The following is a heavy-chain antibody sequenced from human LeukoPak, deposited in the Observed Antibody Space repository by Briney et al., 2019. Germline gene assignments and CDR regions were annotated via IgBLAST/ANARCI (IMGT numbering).Heavy chain of an antibody. CDR1: GFTFDDYA. J-gene: IGHJ6*03. CDR3: AKDIGRVDTASTYMDV. D-gene: IGHD5-18*01. Sequence: PGRSLRLSCAASGFTFDDYAMHWVRQAPGKGPEWVSGISWNSFTIGYADSVKGRFTISRDNAKNSLYLQMNSLRVEDTALYYCAKDIGRVDTASTYMDVWGKGTTVTISS. CDR2: ISWNSFTI. V-gene: IGHV3-9*01.